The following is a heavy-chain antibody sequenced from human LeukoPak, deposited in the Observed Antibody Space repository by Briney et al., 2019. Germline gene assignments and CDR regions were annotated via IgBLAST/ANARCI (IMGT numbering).Heavy chain of an antibody. CDR3: AIPTGSPEGRFDK. CDR1: GYTFSDYS. Sequence: ASVKVSCKASGYTFSDYSIHWVRQAPGQGLEWMGRINPKSGGTNYAQKFQGRVTMTRDTSITTAYMELTRLRSVDTTVYYCAIPTGSPEGRFDKWGQGTLVIVSS. CDR2: INPKSGGT. V-gene: IGHV1-2*06. D-gene: IGHD1-26*01. J-gene: IGHJ4*02.